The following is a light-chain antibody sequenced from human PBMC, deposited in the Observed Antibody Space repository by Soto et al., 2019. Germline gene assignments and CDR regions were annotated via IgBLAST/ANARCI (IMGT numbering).Light chain of an antibody. CDR1: SSNIGSNY. J-gene: IGLJ2*01. Sequence: QSVLTQPPSASGTPGQRVNISCSGSSSNIGSNYVYWYRQFPGTAPKLLIQRNNQLPSGVPARFSGSKSGTSASLAISGLRSEDEADYYCGGWDDSLSGPVFGGGTKLTVL. CDR2: RNN. CDR3: GGWDDSLSGPV. V-gene: IGLV1-47*01.